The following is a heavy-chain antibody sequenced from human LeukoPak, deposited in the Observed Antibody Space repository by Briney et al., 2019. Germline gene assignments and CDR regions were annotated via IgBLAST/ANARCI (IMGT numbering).Heavy chain of an antibody. V-gene: IGHV4-39*07. J-gene: IGHJ4*02. CDR1: GGSISSSSYY. CDR2: IYYSGST. D-gene: IGHD5-18*01. CDR3: ARWVRDTAMVIDY. Sequence: SETLSLTCTVSGGSISSSSYYWGWIRQPPGKGLEWIGSIYYSGSTYYNPSLKSRVTISVDTSKNQFSLKLSSVTAADTAVYYCARWVRDTAMVIDYWGQGTLVTVSS.